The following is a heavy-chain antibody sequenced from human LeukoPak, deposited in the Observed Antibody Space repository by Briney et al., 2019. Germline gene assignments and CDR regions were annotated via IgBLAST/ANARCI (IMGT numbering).Heavy chain of an antibody. CDR1: GYTFTSYG. J-gene: IGHJ5*02. Sequence: GASVKVSCKASGYTFTSYGISWVRQAPGQGLEWMGWISAYNGNTNYAQKLQGRVTMTTDTSTSTAYMELRSLRSDDTAVYYCARVGVYDILTGYYNWFDPWGQGTLVTVSS. D-gene: IGHD3-9*01. CDR3: ARVGVYDILTGYYNWFDP. CDR2: ISAYNGNT. V-gene: IGHV1-18*01.